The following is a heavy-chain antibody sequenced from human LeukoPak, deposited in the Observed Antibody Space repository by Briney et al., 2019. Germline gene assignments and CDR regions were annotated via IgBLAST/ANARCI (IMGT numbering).Heavy chain of an antibody. CDR2: ISSSSSYI. D-gene: IGHD3-22*01. J-gene: IGHJ4*02. CDR3: ARDNPTSNYYDSSGKYRGDY. Sequence: GGSLRLSCAASGFTFSSYSMNWVHQAPGKGLEWVSSISSSSSYIYYADSVKGRFTISRDNAKNSLYLQMNSLRAEDTAVYYCARDNPTSNYYDSSGKYRGDYWGQGTLVTVSS. CDR1: GFTFSSYS. V-gene: IGHV3-21*01.